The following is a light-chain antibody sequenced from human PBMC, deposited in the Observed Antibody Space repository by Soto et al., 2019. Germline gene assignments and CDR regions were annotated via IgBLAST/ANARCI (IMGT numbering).Light chain of an antibody. CDR3: SSYAGSSTYV. J-gene: IGLJ1*01. Sequence: VLTYPPSTSGSRGQSVTISCTGTSSDVGGYNYVAWFQQHPGKAPKLMIYEVTKRPSGVPDRFSGSKSGNTASLTVSGLQAEDEADYYCSSYAGSSTYVFGTGTKVTVL. CDR1: SSDVGGYNY. V-gene: IGLV2-8*01. CDR2: EVT.